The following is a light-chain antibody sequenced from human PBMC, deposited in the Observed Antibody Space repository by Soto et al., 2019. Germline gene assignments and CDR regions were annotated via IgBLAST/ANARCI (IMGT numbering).Light chain of an antibody. CDR3: QQRSNWPALT. J-gene: IGKJ4*02. V-gene: IGKV3-11*01. CDR2: DAS. Sequence: EVVLTQSPDTLSLSPGESATLSCRASQSVSYYLAWYQQKPGQPPRLLIYDASNRASGIPARFSGSGSGTDFTLTITSVEPEDFEVYYCQQRSNWPALTFGGGTKVEI. CDR1: QSVSYY.